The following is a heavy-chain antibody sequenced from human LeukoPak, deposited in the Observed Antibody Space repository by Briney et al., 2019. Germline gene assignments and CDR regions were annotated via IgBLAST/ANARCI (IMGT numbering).Heavy chain of an antibody. J-gene: IGHJ6*03. V-gene: IGHV3-43*02. Sequence: GGSLTLSCAASGLTFDDYAIHWVRHPPGEGREWVSLISVDGASTYHADSVKGRFTISRDNSKNTLYLQMNSLRAEDTAVYYCAVNYYDSSGYYTYYYYYYMDVWGKGTTVTVSS. CDR1: GLTFDDYA. D-gene: IGHD3-22*01. CDR3: AVNYYDSSGYYTYYYYYYMDV. CDR2: ISVDGAST.